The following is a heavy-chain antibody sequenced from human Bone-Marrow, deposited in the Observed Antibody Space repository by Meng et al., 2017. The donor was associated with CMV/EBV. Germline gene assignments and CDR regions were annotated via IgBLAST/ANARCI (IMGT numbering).Heavy chain of an antibody. D-gene: IGHD2/OR15-2a*01. Sequence: GESLKISCAASGFTFSSYAMSWVRQAPGKGLEWVSAISYSGTTTYYADSVKGRFTVSRDNSKNTLYLQMNSLRADDTAVYYCVKGGLSTLPRAFDIWGQGTLVTV. CDR2: ISYSGTTT. CDR1: GFTFSSYA. CDR3: VKGGLSTLPRAFDI. V-gene: IGHV3-23*01. J-gene: IGHJ3*02.